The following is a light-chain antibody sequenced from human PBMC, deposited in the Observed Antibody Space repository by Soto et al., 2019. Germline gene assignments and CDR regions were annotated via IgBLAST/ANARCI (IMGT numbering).Light chain of an antibody. Sequence: EIVLTQSPATLSLSPGERATISCRASQSVSSYLAWYQQKPGQAPRLLIYDASNRATGIPARFSGSGSGTDFTLTISSLEPEDFAVYYCQQRSNWPGLTFGGGTKVDIK. J-gene: IGKJ4*01. CDR2: DAS. CDR1: QSVSSY. V-gene: IGKV3-11*01. CDR3: QQRSNWPGLT.